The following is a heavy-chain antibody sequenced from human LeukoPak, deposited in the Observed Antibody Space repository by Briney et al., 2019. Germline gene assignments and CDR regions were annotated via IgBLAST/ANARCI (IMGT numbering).Heavy chain of an antibody. D-gene: IGHD5-24*01. CDR2: IIPILGIA. V-gene: IGHV1-69*04. Sequence: SVKVSCKASGGTFSSYAISWVRQAPGQGLEWMGRIIPILGIANYAQKFRGRVTITADKSASTAYMELSSLRSEDTAVYYCARDPGRWLQLLGNWGQGTLVTVSS. J-gene: IGHJ4*02. CDR1: GGTFSSYA. CDR3: ARDPGRWLQLLGN.